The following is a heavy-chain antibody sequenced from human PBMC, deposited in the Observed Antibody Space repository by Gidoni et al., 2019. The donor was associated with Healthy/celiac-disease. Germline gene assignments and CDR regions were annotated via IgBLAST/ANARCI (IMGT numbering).Heavy chain of an antibody. J-gene: IGHJ6*02. CDR2: INSDGSST. D-gene: IGHD3-3*01. CDR3: AREGDLYDFWSGYYYYYYGMDV. CDR1: GFTFSSYW. Sequence: EVQLVESGGGLVQPGGSLRLSGAASGFTFSSYWMPWVRQAPGKGLVWVSRINSDGSSTSYADSVKGRFTISRDNAKNTLYLQMNSLIAEDTAVYYCAREGDLYDFWSGYYYYYYGMDVWGQGTTVTVSS. V-gene: IGHV3-74*01.